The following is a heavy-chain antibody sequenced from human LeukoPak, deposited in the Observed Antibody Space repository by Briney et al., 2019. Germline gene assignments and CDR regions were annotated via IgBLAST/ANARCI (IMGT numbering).Heavy chain of an antibody. Sequence: RPGGSLRLSCAASGFIFSSYSINWVRQAPGKGVEWLSYISSRSSSIYYADSVKGRFTISRDNAKNSLYLQMNSLRDEDTAVYYCARGAAGSGTYYGVFDYWGQGILVTVSS. CDR3: ARGAAGSGTYYGVFDY. J-gene: IGHJ4*02. CDR2: ISSRSSSI. D-gene: IGHD3-10*01. V-gene: IGHV3-48*02. CDR1: GFIFSSYS.